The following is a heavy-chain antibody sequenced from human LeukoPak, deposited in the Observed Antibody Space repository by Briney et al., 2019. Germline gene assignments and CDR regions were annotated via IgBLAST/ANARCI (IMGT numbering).Heavy chain of an antibody. Sequence: GGSLRLSCAASGFTFSKDDFHWVRQAPGKGLEWVAAIGVTGDTYYADSVKGRFTISRDNSKNTLYLQMNSLRAEDTAVYYCANEVGRKDYWGQGTLVTVSS. CDR1: GFTFSKDD. V-gene: IGHV3-23*01. J-gene: IGHJ4*02. CDR2: IGVTGDT. D-gene: IGHD3-10*01. CDR3: ANEVGRKDY.